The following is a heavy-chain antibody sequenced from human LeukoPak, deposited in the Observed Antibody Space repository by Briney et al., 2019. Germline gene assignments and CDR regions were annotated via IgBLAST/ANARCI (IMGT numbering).Heavy chain of an antibody. V-gene: IGHV1-24*01. CDR1: RYTLPELS. CDR3: ATRAGGSGGAHDYYYYYGMDV. CDR2: FDPEDGET. Sequence: ASVKVSYTVSRYTLPELSMHWLRQAPGKGLEWMGGFDPEDGETIYAQKFQGRVTMPESPSRDTAYMEVSSLRSEDTSVYYCATRAGGSGGAHDYYYYYGMDVWGQGTTVTVSS. J-gene: IGHJ6*02. D-gene: IGHD2-15*01.